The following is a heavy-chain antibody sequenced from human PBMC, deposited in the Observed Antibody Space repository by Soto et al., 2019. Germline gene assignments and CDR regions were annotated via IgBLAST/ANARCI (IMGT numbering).Heavy chain of an antibody. D-gene: IGHD4-17*01. CDR2: IYYSGST. CDR1: GGSISSYY. V-gene: IGHV4-59*01. Sequence: PSETLSLTCTVSGGSISSYYWSWIRQPPGKGLEWIGYIYYSGSTNYNPSLKSRVTISVDTSKNQFSLKLSSVTAADTAVYYCARVGSRKGDYEWYFDLWGRGTLVTVSS. J-gene: IGHJ2*01. CDR3: ARVGSRKGDYEWYFDL.